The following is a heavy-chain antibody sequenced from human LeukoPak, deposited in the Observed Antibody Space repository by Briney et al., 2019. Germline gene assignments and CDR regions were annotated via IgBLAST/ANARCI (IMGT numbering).Heavy chain of an antibody. V-gene: IGHV1-18*01. CDR2: ISAYNGNT. D-gene: IGHD2-2*01. J-gene: IGHJ5*02. CDR3: ARGARYCSSSSCFSSMYWFDP. Sequence: ASVTVSCKASGYTFTSYGISWVRQAPGQGLEWMGWISAYNGNTNYAQKLQGRVTMTTDTSTSTAYMELRSLRSDDTAVYYCARGARYCSSSSCFSSMYWFDPWGPGTLVTVSS. CDR1: GYTFTSYG.